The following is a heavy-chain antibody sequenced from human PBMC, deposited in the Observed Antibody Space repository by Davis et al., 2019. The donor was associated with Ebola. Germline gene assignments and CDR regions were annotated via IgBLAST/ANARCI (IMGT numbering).Heavy chain of an antibody. Sequence: GESLKIFCAASGFTFSSYAMSWVRQAPGKGLEWVSAISGSGGSTYYADSVKGRFTISRDNSRNTLYLQMNSLRAEDTAVYYCARVGSYDAFDIWGQGTMVTVSS. V-gene: IGHV3-23*01. CDR2: ISGSGGST. CDR3: ARVGSYDAFDI. J-gene: IGHJ3*02. D-gene: IGHD1-26*01. CDR1: GFTFSSYA.